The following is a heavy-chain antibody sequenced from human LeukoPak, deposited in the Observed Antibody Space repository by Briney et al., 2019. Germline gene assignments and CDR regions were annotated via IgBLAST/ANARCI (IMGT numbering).Heavy chain of an antibody. J-gene: IGHJ6*04. CDR2: IYPDDSDT. CDR1: GYDFPTYW. Sequence: GESLKISCQASGYDFPTYWFGWVRQLPGKGLEWMGVIYPDDSDTKYNPSFQGQVTISVDKSISTGYLQWSSLKASDTAMYYCARHIPSTGPGAHYMDVWGRGNTVIVS. V-gene: IGHV5-51*01. D-gene: IGHD2-21*01. CDR3: ARHIPSTGPGAHYMDV.